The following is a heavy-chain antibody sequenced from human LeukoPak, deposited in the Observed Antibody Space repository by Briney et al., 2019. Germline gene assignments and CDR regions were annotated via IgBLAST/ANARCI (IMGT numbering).Heavy chain of an antibody. CDR3: AATIDFWSGYSAFDI. D-gene: IGHD3-3*01. J-gene: IGHJ3*02. V-gene: IGHV1-58*01. CDR1: GFTFTSSA. Sequence: SVKVSCKASGFTFTSSAVQWVRQARGQRLEWIGWIVVGSGNTNYAQKFQERVTITRDMSTSTAYMELSSLRSEDTAVYYCAATIDFWSGYSAFDIWGQGTMVTVSS. CDR2: IVVGSGNT.